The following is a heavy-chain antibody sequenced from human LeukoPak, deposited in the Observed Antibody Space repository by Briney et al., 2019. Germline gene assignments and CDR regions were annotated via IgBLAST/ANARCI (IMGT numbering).Heavy chain of an antibody. Sequence: SETLSLTCTVSGGSINNYYWSWIRQPPGKGLEWIGEINHSGSTNYNPSLKSRVTISVDTSKNQFSLKLSSVTAADTAVYYCARGYYDSSGYYGEFDYWGQGILVTVSS. D-gene: IGHD3-22*01. CDR1: GGSINNYY. J-gene: IGHJ4*02. CDR2: INHSGST. V-gene: IGHV4-34*01. CDR3: ARGYYDSSGYYGEFDY.